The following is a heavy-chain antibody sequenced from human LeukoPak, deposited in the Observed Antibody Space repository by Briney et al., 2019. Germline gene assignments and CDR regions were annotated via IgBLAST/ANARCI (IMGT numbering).Heavy chain of an antibody. Sequence: GGSLRLSCEASGFTFSAYAMTWVRQAPGQGLEWVSSIGSDNKPHYSESVKGRFAISRDNSKSMLFLQLNSLRAEDTALYYCARRNWNVGGGFDVWGQGTTVTVSS. CDR1: GFTFSAYA. D-gene: IGHD1-1*01. V-gene: IGHV3-23*05. CDR3: ARRNWNVGGGFDV. J-gene: IGHJ6*02. CDR2: IGSDNKP.